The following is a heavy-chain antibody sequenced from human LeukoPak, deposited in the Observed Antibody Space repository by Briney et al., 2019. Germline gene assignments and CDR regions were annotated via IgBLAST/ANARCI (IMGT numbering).Heavy chain of an antibody. J-gene: IGHJ4*02. CDR2: LYSGGTT. CDR3: ARASTTTTIFDS. D-gene: IGHD5/OR15-5a*01. V-gene: IGHV3-53*03. Sequence: TSETLSLTCAVYGGSFSGYYWSWIRQPPGKGLEWVSALYSGGTTYYADSVKGRFTISRDNSKNTVYLQMNSLRAEDTAVYYCARASTTTTIFDSWGQGALVTVSS. CDR1: GGSFSGYY.